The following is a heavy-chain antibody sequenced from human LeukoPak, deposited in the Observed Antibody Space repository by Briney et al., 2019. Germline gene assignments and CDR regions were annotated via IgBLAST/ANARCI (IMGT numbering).Heavy chain of an antibody. J-gene: IGHJ4*02. V-gene: IGHV4-61*01. CDR3: AREPVAGHSDY. CDR2: IYYSGST. Sequence: PSETLTLTCTVSGGSVSSGSYYWSWIRQPPGKGLEWIGYIYYSGSTKYSPSLKSRVTMSVDTSKNQFSLKLSSVTAADTAVYYCAREPVAGHSDYWGQGTPVTVSS. D-gene: IGHD6-19*01. CDR1: GGSVSSGSYY.